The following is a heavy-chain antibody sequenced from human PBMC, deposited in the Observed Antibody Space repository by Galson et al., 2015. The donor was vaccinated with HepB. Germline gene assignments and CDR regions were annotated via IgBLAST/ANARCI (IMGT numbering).Heavy chain of an antibody. CDR1: RFTFSSYW. V-gene: IGHV3-74*01. Sequence: SLRLSCAASRFTFSSYWMHWVRQVPGKGLVWVSRINNDGSDTNYADSVKGRFTISRDNAKNTLYLQMNSLRAEDTAVYYCVRDNHEMAELFDFWGQGTLVTVSS. D-gene: IGHD3-10*01. J-gene: IGHJ4*02. CDR2: INNDGSDT. CDR3: VRDNHEMAELFDF.